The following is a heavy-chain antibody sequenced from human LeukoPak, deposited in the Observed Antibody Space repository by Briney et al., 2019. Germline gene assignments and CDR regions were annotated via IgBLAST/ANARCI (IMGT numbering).Heavy chain of an antibody. CDR3: ARDKILGATISFDY. D-gene: IGHD1-26*01. V-gene: IGHV1-2*02. CDR1: GYTFTGYY. CDR2: LNPNSGGT. J-gene: IGHJ4*02. Sequence: ASVKVSCKASGYTFTGYYIHWVRQAPGQGLEWMGWLNPNSGGTNYAQKFQGRVTMTRDTSISTASMELSRLRSDDTAVYYCARDKILGATISFDYWGQGTLVTVSS.